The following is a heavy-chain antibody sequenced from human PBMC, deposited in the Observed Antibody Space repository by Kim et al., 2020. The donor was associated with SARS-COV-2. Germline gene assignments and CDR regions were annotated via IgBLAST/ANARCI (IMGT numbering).Heavy chain of an antibody. CDR2: IYPGDSDT. CDR1: GYSFTSYW. V-gene: IGHV5-51*01. CDR3: ARLRSSGYNSGVGGQGWFDP. D-gene: IGHD3-22*01. J-gene: IGHJ5*02. Sequence: GESLKISCKGSGYSFTSYWIGWVRQMPGKGLEWMGIIYPGDSDTRYSPSFQGQVTISADKSISTAYLQWSSLKASDTAMYYCARLRSSGYNSGVGGQGWFDPWGQGTLVTVSS.